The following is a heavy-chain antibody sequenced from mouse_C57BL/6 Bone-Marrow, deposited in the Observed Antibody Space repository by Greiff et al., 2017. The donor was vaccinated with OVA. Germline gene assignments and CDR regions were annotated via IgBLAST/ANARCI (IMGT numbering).Heavy chain of an antibody. V-gene: IGHV1-72*01. Sequence: VQLQQPGAGLVQPGASVKLSCKASGYTFTSYWMHWVRQSPGRGLEWIGRIGPNRGGTKYNEKFTSKATLTVDTPASTAYMQLSSLTSEDSAVYDGASGDWDGGSYFDYWGQGTTLTVSA. CDR1: GYTFTSYW. J-gene: IGHJ2*01. CDR3: ASGDWDGGSYFDY. CDR2: IGPNRGGT. D-gene: IGHD4-1*01.